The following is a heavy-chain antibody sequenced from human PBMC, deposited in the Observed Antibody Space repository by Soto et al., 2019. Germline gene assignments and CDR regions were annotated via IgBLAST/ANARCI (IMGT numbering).Heavy chain of an antibody. J-gene: IGHJ4*02. CDR1: GFTFDDYA. Sequence: EVQLEESGGALVQPGRSLRLSCAASGFTFDDYAMHWVRQVLGKGLEWVSSISWNSGNIGYADSVKGRFTTSRDNAKNSLYLQMNSLRPEDTALYYCVRSKCGYSGGTPFDYWGQGTLVTVSS. CDR3: VRSKCGYSGGTPFDY. CDR2: ISWNSGNI. V-gene: IGHV3-9*01. D-gene: IGHD5-18*01.